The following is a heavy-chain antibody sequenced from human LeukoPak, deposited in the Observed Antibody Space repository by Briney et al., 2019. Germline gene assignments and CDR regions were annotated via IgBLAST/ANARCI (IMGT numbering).Heavy chain of an antibody. CDR1: GFTVSSNY. Sequence: GGSLRLSCAASGFTVSSNYMSWVRQAPGKGLEWVSIIYSGGSTFYADSVKGRFTISRDNSKNTLYLQMNSLRAEDTAVYYCARAGTYYYDSSGYYYPDAFDIWGQGTMVTVSS. CDR2: IYSGGST. J-gene: IGHJ3*02. D-gene: IGHD3-22*01. CDR3: ARAGTYYYDSSGYYYPDAFDI. V-gene: IGHV3-53*01.